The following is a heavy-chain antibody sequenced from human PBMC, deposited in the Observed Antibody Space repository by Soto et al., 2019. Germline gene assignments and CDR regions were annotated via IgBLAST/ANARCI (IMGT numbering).Heavy chain of an antibody. D-gene: IGHD3-3*01. J-gene: IGHJ6*02. V-gene: IGHV3-23*01. CDR3: AKYQNDFWSGYQHYYYYGMDV. Sequence: LRLSCAASGFTFSSYAMSWVRQAPGKGLEWVSAISGSGGSTYYADSVKGRFTISRDNSKNTLYLQMNSLRAEDTTVYYCAKYQNDFWSGYQHYYYYGMDVWGQGTTVTVSS. CDR1: GFTFSSYA. CDR2: ISGSGGST.